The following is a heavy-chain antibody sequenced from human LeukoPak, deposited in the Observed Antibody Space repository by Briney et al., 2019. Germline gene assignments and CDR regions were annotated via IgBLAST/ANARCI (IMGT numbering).Heavy chain of an antibody. CDR2: IKQDGREK. Sequence: GGSLRLSCAGSGFTFSSYWMSWIRQAPGKGPEWVANIKQDGREKHCVDSVKGRFTISRDNAKSSLYLQMNSLRAEDTAVYYCTRDEAAATNWGQGTLVTVSS. CDR1: GFTFSSYW. V-gene: IGHV3-7*01. CDR3: TRDEAAATN. J-gene: IGHJ4*02. D-gene: IGHD6-13*01.